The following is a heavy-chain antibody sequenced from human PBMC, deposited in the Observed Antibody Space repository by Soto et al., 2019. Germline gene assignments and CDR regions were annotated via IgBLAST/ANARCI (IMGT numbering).Heavy chain of an antibody. CDR2: INHSGST. CDR1: GGSFSGYY. V-gene: IGHV4-34*01. J-gene: IGHJ3*02. D-gene: IGHD2-15*01. CDR3: ARGPGYCSGGSCYSGGGAFDI. Sequence: QVQLQQWGAGLLKPSETLSLTCAVYGGSFSGYYWSWIRQPPGKGLEWIGEINHSGSTNYNPSLKSRVTISVDTSKNQFSLKLSSATAADTAVYYCARGPGYCSGGSCYSGGGAFDIWGQGTMVTVSS.